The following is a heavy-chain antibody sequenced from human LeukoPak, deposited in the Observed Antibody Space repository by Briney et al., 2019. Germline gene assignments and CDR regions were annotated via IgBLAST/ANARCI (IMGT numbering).Heavy chain of an antibody. CDR2: IYYGGST. D-gene: IGHD2-2*01. V-gene: IGHV4-59*01. CDR3: ARATSWNWFDP. Sequence: SETLSLTCTVSGGSISSYYWSWIRQPPGKGLEWIGYIYYGGSTNYNPSLKSRVTISVDTSKNQFSLKLSSVTAADTAVYYCARATSWNWFDPWGQGTLVTVSS. J-gene: IGHJ5*02. CDR1: GGSISSYY.